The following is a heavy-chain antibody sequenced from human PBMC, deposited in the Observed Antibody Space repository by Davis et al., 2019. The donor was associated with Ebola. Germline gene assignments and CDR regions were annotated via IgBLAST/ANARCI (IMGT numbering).Heavy chain of an antibody. J-gene: IGHJ6*02. CDR2: ISYDGSNK. CDR1: GFTFSSYG. Sequence: GESLKISCAASGFTFSSYGMHWVRQAPGKGLEWVAVISYDGSNKYYADSVKGRFTISRDNSKNTLYLQMNSLRAEDTAVYYCARDPAMVRGVIIYYYYDMDVWGQGTTVTVSS. CDR3: ARDPAMVRGVIIYYYYDMDV. D-gene: IGHD3-10*01. V-gene: IGHV3-30*03.